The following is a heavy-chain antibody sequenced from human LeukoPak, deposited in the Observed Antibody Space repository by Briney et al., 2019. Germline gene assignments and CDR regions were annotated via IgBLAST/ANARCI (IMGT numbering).Heavy chain of an antibody. CDR1: GGSISSSSYY. J-gene: IGHJ4*02. D-gene: IGHD5-18*01. V-gene: IGHV4-39*01. CDR3: ASGGGYSYGCTAHNDY. CDR2: IYYSGST. Sequence: SETLSLTCTVSGGSISSSSYYWGWIRQPPGKGLEWIGSIYYSGSTYYSPSLKSRVTISVDTSKNQFSLKLSSVTAADTAVYYCASGGGYSYGCTAHNDYWGQGTLVTVSS.